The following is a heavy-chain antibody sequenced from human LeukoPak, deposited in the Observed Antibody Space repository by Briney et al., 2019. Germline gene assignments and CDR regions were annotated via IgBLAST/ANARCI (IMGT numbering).Heavy chain of an antibody. V-gene: IGHV4-39*01. J-gene: IGHJ4*02. Sequence: SETLSLTCTVSGGSISSTSYYWGWIRQPPGKGLEWIGSFHFSGSAYYNPSLKSRVTISVDTSKNQFSLKLSSVTAADTAVYYCARGLPCPLNWGQGTLVTVSS. CDR3: ARGLPCPLN. CDR1: GGSISSTSYY. CDR2: FHFSGSA.